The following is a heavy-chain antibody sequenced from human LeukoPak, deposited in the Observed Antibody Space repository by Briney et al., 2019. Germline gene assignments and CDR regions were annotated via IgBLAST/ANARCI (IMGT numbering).Heavy chain of an antibody. J-gene: IGHJ4*02. CDR3: ARDQGCSSTSCYSLFFHY. V-gene: IGHV3-33*01. Sequence: SCKASGYTFIGYYLHWVRQAPGKGLEWVAIIWYDGSNKYYADSVKGRFTISRDNSKNTLYLQMNSLRAEDTAVYYCARDQGCSSTSCYSLFFHYWGQGTLVTVSS. CDR1: GYTFIGYY. D-gene: IGHD2-2*01. CDR2: IWYDGSNK.